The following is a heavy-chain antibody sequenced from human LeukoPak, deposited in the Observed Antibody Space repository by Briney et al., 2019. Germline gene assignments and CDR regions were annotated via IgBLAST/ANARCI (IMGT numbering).Heavy chain of an antibody. Sequence: GETLRLSCAASGFTFSNSVMSWVRQAPGKGLEWVSYISGSDTTTHYADSVKGRFTISRDNSKNTLYLQMNSLRAEAMAVYFSAKDPVVPFDYWGQGNLVTVSS. CDR2: ISGSDTTT. CDR1: GFTFSNSV. CDR3: AKDPVVPFDY. J-gene: IGHJ4*02. V-gene: IGHV3-23*01. D-gene: IGHD2-2*01.